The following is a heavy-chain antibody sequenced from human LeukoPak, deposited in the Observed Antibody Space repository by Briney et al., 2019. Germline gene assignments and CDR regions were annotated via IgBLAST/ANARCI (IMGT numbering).Heavy chain of an antibody. CDR2: IYTSGST. CDR1: GGSISSGSYY. CDR3: ARAEYYYDSSGYYYFDC. J-gene: IGHJ4*02. D-gene: IGHD3-22*01. Sequence: PSQTLSLTCTVSGGSISSGSYYWSWIRQPAGKGLEWIGRIYTSGSTIYNPSLKSRVTISVDTSKNQFSLKLSSVTAADTAVYYCARAEYYYDSSGYYYFDCWGQGTLVTVSS. V-gene: IGHV4-61*02.